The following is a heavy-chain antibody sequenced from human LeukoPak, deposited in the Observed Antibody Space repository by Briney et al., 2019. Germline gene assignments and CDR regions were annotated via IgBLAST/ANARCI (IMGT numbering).Heavy chain of an antibody. Sequence: PSETLSLTCTVSGGSISSSGQYWGWIRQPPGKGLEPAPRKGLEWIGTIYYSGSTYYNPSLKSRVTLSVDTSKNQFSLKLSSVTAADTAVYYCARFGSDSYGYKYYFDYWGQGARVTVSS. CDR1: GGSISSSGQY. V-gene: IGHV4-39*01. J-gene: IGHJ4*02. CDR2: IYYSGST. CDR3: ARFGSDSYGYKYYFDY. D-gene: IGHD3-16*01.